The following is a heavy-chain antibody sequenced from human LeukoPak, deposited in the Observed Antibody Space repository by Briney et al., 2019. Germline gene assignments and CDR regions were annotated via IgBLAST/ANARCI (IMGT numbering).Heavy chain of an antibody. V-gene: IGHV3-33*01. CDR3: TRYNNDHFDY. CDR1: GFTFGGYG. D-gene: IGHD1-14*01. Sequence: GGFLRLSCAGSGFTFGGYGMHWFRQTPGKGLEWVAVIAYDGSRAFYADSVKGRFTISRDNSKNTMSVQMDDLRAEDTAVYYCTRYNNDHFDYWGQGSLVTVSS. CDR2: IAYDGSRA. J-gene: IGHJ4*02.